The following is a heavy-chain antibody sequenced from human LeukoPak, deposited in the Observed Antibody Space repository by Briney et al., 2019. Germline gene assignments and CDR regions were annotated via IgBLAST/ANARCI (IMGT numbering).Heavy chain of an antibody. D-gene: IGHD3-10*01. J-gene: IGHJ4*02. CDR1: GFTFSSYT. V-gene: IGHV3-21*01. CDR2: ISSSSSDI. CDR3: ARSYGSGPPFDC. Sequence: TGGSLRLSCAASGFTFSSYTMNWVRQAPGKGLEWVSSISSSSSDIYYADSVKGRFTISRDNARNSLYLQMNSLRAEDTAVYYCARSYGSGPPFDCWGQGTLVTVSS.